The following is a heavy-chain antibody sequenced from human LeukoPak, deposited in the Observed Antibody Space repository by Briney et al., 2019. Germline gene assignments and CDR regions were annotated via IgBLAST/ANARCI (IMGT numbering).Heavy chain of an antibody. V-gene: IGHV3-48*02. Sequence: GGSLRLSCAASGFSVSTNYMSWVRQAPGKGLEWVSFISSSSSSTYYADSVKGRFTVSRDNAKNSLYLQMNSLRDEDTAVYYCARNPGGIGDYWGQGTLVTVSS. CDR3: ARNPGGIGDY. J-gene: IGHJ4*02. CDR1: GFSVSTNY. D-gene: IGHD4-23*01. CDR2: ISSSSSST.